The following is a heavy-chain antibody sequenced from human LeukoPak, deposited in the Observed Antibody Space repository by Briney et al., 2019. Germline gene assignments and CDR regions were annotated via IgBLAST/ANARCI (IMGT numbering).Heavy chain of an antibody. D-gene: IGHD4-17*01. Sequence: SETLSLTCTVSGGSISSSSYYWGWIRQPPGKGLEWIGYIYYSGSTNYNPSLKSRVTISVDTSKNQFSLKLSSVTAADTAVYYCARDYGALNAFDIWGQGTMVTVSS. CDR3: ARDYGALNAFDI. CDR2: IYYSGST. V-gene: IGHV4-61*05. CDR1: GGSISSSSYY. J-gene: IGHJ3*02.